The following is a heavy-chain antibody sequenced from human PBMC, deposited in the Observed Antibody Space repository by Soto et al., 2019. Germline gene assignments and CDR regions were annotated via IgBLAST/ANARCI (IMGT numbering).Heavy chain of an antibody. J-gene: IGHJ4*02. CDR3: AKDQGVGDYIRIYYFDY. V-gene: IGHV3-23*01. CDR1: GFTFSSYA. CDR2: ISGSGSST. Sequence: EVQLLESGGGLVQPGGSLRLSCAASGFTFSSYAMSWVRQAPGKGLEWVSGISGSGSSTDYADSVKGRFTISRDNSKNTLYLQMNSLRAEDTAVYYCAKDQGVGDYIRIYYFDYWGQGTLVTVSS. D-gene: IGHD4-17*01.